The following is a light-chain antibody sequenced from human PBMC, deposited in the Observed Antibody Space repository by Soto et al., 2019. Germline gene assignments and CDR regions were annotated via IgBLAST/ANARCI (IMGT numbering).Light chain of an antibody. V-gene: IGLV2-14*01. CDR2: EVS. CDR3: SSYTSSSTPVV. J-gene: IGLJ2*01. Sequence: QSALTQPASVSGSPGQSITISCTGTSSDVGGYNYVSWYQQHPGKAPKFILYEVSNRPSGVSNRFSGSKSGNTASLTISGLQAEDEADYYCSSYTSSSTPVVFGGGTKVTVL. CDR1: SSDVGGYNY.